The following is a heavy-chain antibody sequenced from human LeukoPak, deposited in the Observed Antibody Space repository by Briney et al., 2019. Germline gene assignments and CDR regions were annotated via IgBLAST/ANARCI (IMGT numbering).Heavy chain of an antibody. Sequence: GGSLRLSCAVSGFTFSNYAMIWVRQTPGKGLEWVSAISHSGGSTYYADSVKGRFTISRDNSKNTLYLQMNSLRAEDTAVYYCAKPSYSTTVTTGFDPWGQGTLVTVSS. V-gene: IGHV3-23*01. D-gene: IGHD4-17*01. CDR1: GFTFSNYA. J-gene: IGHJ5*02. CDR3: AKPSYSTTVTTGFDP. CDR2: ISHSGGST.